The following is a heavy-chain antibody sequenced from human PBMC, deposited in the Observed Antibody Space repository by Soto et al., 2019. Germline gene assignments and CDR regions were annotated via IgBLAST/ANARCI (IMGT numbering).Heavy chain of an antibody. V-gene: IGHV4-61*01. D-gene: IGHD2-21*02. Sequence: PSGTLSLTCTVSGGSVSLGSYYWSWIRQPPGKGLEWIGYIYYSGSTNYNPSLKSRVTISVDTSKNQFSLKLSSVTAADTAVYYCARVALTSPDFDYWGQGTLVTVSS. CDR2: IYYSGST. CDR1: GGSVSLGSYY. CDR3: ARVALTSPDFDY. J-gene: IGHJ4*02.